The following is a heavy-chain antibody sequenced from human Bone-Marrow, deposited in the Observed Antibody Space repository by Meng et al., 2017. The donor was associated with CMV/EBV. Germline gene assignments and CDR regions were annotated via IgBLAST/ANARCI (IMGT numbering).Heavy chain of an antibody. Sequence: GSLRLSCTVSGGSVSSGSYYWSWIRQPPGKGLEWIGYIYYSGSTNYNPSLKSRVTISVDTSKNQFSLKLSSVTAAGTAVYYCARDWELGYWGQGTLVTVSS. J-gene: IGHJ4*02. CDR2: IYYSGST. CDR1: GGSVSSGSYY. D-gene: IGHD3-10*01. V-gene: IGHV4-61*01. CDR3: ARDWELGY.